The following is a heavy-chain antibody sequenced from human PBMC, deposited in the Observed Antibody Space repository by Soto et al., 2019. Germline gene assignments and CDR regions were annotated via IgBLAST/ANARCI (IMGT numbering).Heavy chain of an antibody. V-gene: IGHV3-23*01. J-gene: IGHJ6*02. CDR3: AKVTKRIAAAETAYGRRGQFYYYYYGMDV. Sequence: GGSLRLSCAASGFTFRSYAMSWVRQAPGKGLEWVSTISAGGGSTDYADSVNGRFTISRDNSKNTLYLQMTSLRAEDTAVYHCAKVTKRIAAAETAYGRRGQFYYYYYGMDVWGQGTTVTVSS. D-gene: IGHD6-13*01. CDR2: ISAGGGST. CDR1: GFTFRSYA.